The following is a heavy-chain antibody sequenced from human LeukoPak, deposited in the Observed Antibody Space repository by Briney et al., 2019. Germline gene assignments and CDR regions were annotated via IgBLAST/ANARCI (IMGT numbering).Heavy chain of an antibody. D-gene: IGHD2-21*01. V-gene: IGHV3-23*01. Sequence: GGSLRLSCAASGFTFSSFAMSWVRQAPGKGLEWVSAISSSGGSTYYADSVKGGFTIYRDNSKNMLYLQMNSLRGEYRAVYYCAKELVVPVGDYFDYWGQGTLVTVSS. CDR3: AKELVVPVGDYFDY. CDR1: GFTFSSFA. CDR2: ISSSGGST. J-gene: IGHJ4*02.